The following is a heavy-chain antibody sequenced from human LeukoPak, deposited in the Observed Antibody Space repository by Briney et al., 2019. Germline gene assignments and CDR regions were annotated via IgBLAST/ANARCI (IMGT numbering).Heavy chain of an antibody. D-gene: IGHD1-1*01. V-gene: IGHV4-61*05. CDR3: ARAGNNWSFDY. CDR1: GASISSSTYY. CDR2: IYYRGNT. J-gene: IGHJ4*02. Sequence: SETLSLTCTVSGASISSSTYYWGWIRQPPGKGLEWIGYIYYRGNTNYNPSLKSRVTMAVDTSKNQFSLKVSSVTAADTAVYYCARAGNNWSFDYWGQGTLVTVSS.